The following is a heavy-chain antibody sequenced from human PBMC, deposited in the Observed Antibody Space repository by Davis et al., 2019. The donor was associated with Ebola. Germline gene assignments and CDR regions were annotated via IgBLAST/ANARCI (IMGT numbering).Heavy chain of an antibody. J-gene: IGHJ4*02. D-gene: IGHD1-1*01. V-gene: IGHV4-34*01. Sequence: GSLRLSCAVYGGSFSGYYWSWIRQPPGKGLEWIGSIYYSGSTYYNPSLKSRVTISVDTSKNQFSLKLSSVTAADTAVYYCGYNGFDFWGQGTLVTVSS. CDR3: GYNGFDF. CDR1: GGSFSGYY. CDR2: IYYSGST.